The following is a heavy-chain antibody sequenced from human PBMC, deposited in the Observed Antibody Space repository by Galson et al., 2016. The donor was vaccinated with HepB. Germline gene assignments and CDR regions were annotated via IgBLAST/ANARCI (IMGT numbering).Heavy chain of an antibody. CDR3: ARGTVKYDSRGLRSYVMDV. J-gene: IGHJ6*02. V-gene: IGHV4-59*12. CDR2: MYYSGNT. D-gene: IGHD3-22*01. CDR1: GGPIS. Sequence: ETLSLTCTISGGPISWIRQPPGKGLEWIGYMYYSGNTNYNPSLESRATISLDMSKNQFSLRLTSVTAADTAVYFCARGTVKYDSRGLRSYVMDVWGQGTTVTVSS.